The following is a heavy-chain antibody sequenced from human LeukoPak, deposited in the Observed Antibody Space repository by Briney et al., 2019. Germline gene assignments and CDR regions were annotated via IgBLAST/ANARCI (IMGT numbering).Heavy chain of an antibody. D-gene: IGHD3-16*02. CDR3: AKIVGGGPMDRYSYFDY. CDR2: IRYDGSNK. Sequence: PGGSLRLSCAASGFTFSSYGMHWVRQAPGKGLEWVAFIRYDGSNKYYADSVKGRFTISRDNSKNTLYLQMNSLRAEDTAVYYCAKIVGGGPMDRYSYFDYWDQGTLVTVSS. CDR1: GFTFSSYG. J-gene: IGHJ4*02. V-gene: IGHV3-30*02.